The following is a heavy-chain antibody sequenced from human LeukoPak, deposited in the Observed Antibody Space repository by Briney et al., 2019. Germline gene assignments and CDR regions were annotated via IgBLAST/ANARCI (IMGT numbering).Heavy chain of an antibody. CDR1: GFTFSNYW. V-gene: IGHV3-74*01. CDR3: ARESYDGLRYFDWLFPEDPFDY. CDR2: INSDGINT. D-gene: IGHD3-9*01. Sequence: PGGSLRLSCAASGFTFSNYWMHWVRQAPGKGLVWVSRINSDGINTSYADSVKGRFTISRDNAKNSLYLQMNSLRAEDTAVYYCARESYDGLRYFDWLFPEDPFDYWGQGTLVTVSS. J-gene: IGHJ4*02.